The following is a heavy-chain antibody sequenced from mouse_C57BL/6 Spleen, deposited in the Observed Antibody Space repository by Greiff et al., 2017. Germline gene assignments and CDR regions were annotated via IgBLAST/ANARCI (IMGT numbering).Heavy chain of an antibody. Sequence: EVKLVESGGGLVKPGGSLKLSCAASGFTFSDYGMHWVRQAPEKGLEWVAYISSGSSTIYYADTVKGRFTISRDNAKNTLFLQMTSLRSEDEAMYYCARSLITTVVATDAMDYWGQGTSVTVSS. J-gene: IGHJ4*01. CDR2: ISSGSSTI. V-gene: IGHV5-17*01. CDR1: GFTFSDYG. D-gene: IGHD1-1*01. CDR3: ARSLITTVVATDAMDY.